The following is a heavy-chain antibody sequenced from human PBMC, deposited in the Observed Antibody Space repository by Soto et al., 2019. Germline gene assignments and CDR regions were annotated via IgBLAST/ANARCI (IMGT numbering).Heavy chain of an antibody. Sequence: QVQLVQSGAEVKKPESSVRVSCKASGGTFNNYAITWVRQAPGQGLEWMGGTIPMFGTTTYAEKFQGRVTITADESTNTAYMELSSLRSEDTAVYYCTRCGIRYHSIGFYLGIDGMDVWGQGTTVIVSS. CDR2: TIPMFGTT. V-gene: IGHV1-69*12. D-gene: IGHD3-22*01. J-gene: IGHJ6*02. CDR3: TRCGIRYHSIGFYLGIDGMDV. CDR1: GGTFNNYA.